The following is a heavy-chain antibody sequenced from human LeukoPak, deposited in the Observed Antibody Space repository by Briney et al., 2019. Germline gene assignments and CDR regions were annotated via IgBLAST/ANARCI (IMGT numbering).Heavy chain of an antibody. J-gene: IGHJ4*02. Sequence: GGSLRLSCAPSGLSFSSYTIHWVRQAPGKGLVWVSRIDNDGRGTSYADSVKGRFTISRDNAKNRLYLQMNSLRAEDTAVYYCASLNYGPDYWGQGTLVTVSS. CDR3: ASLNYGPDY. CDR1: GLSFSSYT. CDR2: IDNDGRGT. D-gene: IGHD3-16*01. V-gene: IGHV3-74*01.